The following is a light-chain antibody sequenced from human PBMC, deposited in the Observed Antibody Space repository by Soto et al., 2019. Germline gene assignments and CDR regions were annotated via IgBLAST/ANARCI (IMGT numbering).Light chain of an antibody. J-gene: IGLJ1*01. Sequence: QSVLTQPPSVSGAPGQRVTISCTGSNSNIGAGYDVHWYQQLPGTAPKLLIYGNSNRPSGVPDRFSGSTSGTSASLAISGLRSEDESDYYCATWDDSLNGYVFGTGTKVTVL. CDR1: NSNIGAGYD. CDR2: GNS. CDR3: ATWDDSLNGYV. V-gene: IGLV1-40*01.